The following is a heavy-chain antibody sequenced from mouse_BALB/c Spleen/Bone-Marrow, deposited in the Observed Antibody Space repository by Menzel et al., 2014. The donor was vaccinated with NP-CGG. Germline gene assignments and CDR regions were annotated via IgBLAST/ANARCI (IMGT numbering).Heavy chain of an antibody. CDR1: GYAFGSSW. J-gene: IGHJ4*01. D-gene: IGHD1-1*01. V-gene: IGHV1-82*01. Sequence: VQLQQSGPELVKPGASVKISCKASGYAFGSSWMNWVKQRPGQGLEWIGRIYPGDGDTNYNGKFKGKATLTADKSSSTAYMQLSSLTSVDSVVYFCAREGYGYYGRHYAMDYWGQGTSVTVSS. CDR2: IYPGDGDT. CDR3: AREGYGYYGRHYAMDY.